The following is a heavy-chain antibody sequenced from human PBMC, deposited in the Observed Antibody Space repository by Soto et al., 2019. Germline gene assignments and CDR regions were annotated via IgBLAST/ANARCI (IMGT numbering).Heavy chain of an antibody. J-gene: IGHJ4*02. Sequence: SETLSLTCTVSGGSISSSSYYWGWIRQPPGKGLEWIGSIYYSGSTYYNPSLKSRVTISVDTSKNQFSLKLSSVTAADTAVYYCARTAAMATIRYWGQGTLVTVPQ. V-gene: IGHV4-39*01. CDR1: GGSISSSSYY. D-gene: IGHD5-12*01. CDR3: ARTAAMATIRY. CDR2: IYYSGST.